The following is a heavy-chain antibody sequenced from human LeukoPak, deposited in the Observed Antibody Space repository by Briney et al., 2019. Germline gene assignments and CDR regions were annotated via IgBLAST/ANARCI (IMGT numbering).Heavy chain of an antibody. CDR1: GFTFSNYW. Sequence: GGSLRLSCEGSGFTFSNYWMGWVRQAPGKGLQWVANIKTDGSEKYYVDSVKGRFTISRDNAKNSLYLQMNSLKAEDTAVYYCATYSSLNRREFQYWGQGTLLTVSS. D-gene: IGHD3-22*01. CDR2: IKTDGSEK. V-gene: IGHV3-7*01. CDR3: ATYSSLNRREFQY. J-gene: IGHJ1*01.